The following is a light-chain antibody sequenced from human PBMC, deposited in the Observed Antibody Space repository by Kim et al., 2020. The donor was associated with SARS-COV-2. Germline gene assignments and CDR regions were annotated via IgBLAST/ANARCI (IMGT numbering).Light chain of an antibody. Sequence: AAVEDRVIITCRARRGVRGHLAWYQQKPGKAPRPLIYDASTLRGGVPSRFSGSGSGTEYTLTITGLQPEDFATYYCQQYDTYPITFGQGTRLEIK. CDR1: RGVRGH. CDR3: QQYDTYPIT. J-gene: IGKJ5*01. V-gene: IGKV1-16*01. CDR2: DAS.